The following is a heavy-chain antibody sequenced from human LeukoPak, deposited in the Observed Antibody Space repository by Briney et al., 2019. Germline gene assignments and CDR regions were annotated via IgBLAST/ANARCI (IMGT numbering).Heavy chain of an antibody. CDR1: GLTFSNYW. CDR2: IKHDGSEK. J-gene: IGHJ4*02. CDR3: ARDVRGVIDY. D-gene: IGHD3-10*02. Sequence: GGSLRLSCAASGLTFSNYWMSWVRQGPGKGLEWVANIKHDGSEKYYIDSVKGRFTISRDNAKNSLYLQMNSLRAEDTAVYYCARDVRGVIDYWGQGTLVTVSS. V-gene: IGHV3-7*01.